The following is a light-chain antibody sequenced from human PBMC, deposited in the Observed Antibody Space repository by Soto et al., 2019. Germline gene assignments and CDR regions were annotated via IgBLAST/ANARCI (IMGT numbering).Light chain of an antibody. CDR3: QQYNSWRT. CDR2: GAS. CDR1: QSVRSN. Sequence: EIVMTQSPATLSVSPGERATLSCRASQSVRSNLAWYQQKPGQTPRLLIYGASTRATGIPARFSGSGSGTEFTLTISSLQSEDFAVCYCQQYNSWRTFGQGTKVEIK. J-gene: IGKJ1*01. V-gene: IGKV3-15*01.